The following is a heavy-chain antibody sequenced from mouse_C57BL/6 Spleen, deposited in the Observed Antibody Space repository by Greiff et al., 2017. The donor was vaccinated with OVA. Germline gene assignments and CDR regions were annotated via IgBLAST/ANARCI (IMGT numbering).Heavy chain of an antibody. CDR3: ARSIIPDYYAMDY. J-gene: IGHJ4*01. CDR1: GYAFSSSW. V-gene: IGHV1-82*01. CDR2: IYPGDGDT. Sequence: QVQLKQSGPELVKPGASVKISCKASGYAFSSSWMNWVKQRPGKGLEWIGRIYPGDGDTNYNGKFKGKATLTADKSSSTAYMQLSSLTSGDSAVYFCARSIIPDYYAMDYWGQGTSVTVSS. D-gene: IGHD1-1*01.